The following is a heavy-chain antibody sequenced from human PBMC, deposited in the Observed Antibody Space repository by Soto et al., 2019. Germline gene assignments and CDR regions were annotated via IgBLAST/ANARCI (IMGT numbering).Heavy chain of an antibody. CDR1: GFTFSNYG. Sequence: QVQLVESGGGVVQPGRSLRLSCAASGFTFSNYGMHWVRQAPGKGLEWVAVILYAGREKWFPDSVKGRFTISRDNSKNTLYLQMNSLRAEDTAVYYCAKDPEYRTSSLRNYFEYWGQGTPVTVSS. J-gene: IGHJ4*02. CDR2: ILYAGREK. CDR3: AKDPEYRTSSLRNYFEY. V-gene: IGHV3-30*18. D-gene: IGHD6-6*01.